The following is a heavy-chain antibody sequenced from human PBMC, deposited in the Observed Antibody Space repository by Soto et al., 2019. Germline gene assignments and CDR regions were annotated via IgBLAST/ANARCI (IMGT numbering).Heavy chain of an antibody. CDR2: SSAYNGNT. CDR3: ARGPICSGGRGYPFGYDSSGYFDY. J-gene: IGHJ4*02. CDR1: GYTFTSYG. D-gene: IGHD2-15*01. V-gene: IGHV1-18*04. Sequence: ASVKVSCKASGYTFTSYGISWVRQAPGHGLEWMGWSSAYNGNTNYAQKLQGRVTMTTDTSTSTPYMELRSRRSDDTAGYYCARGPICSGGRGYPFGYDSSGYFDYWGQGTLVTVAS.